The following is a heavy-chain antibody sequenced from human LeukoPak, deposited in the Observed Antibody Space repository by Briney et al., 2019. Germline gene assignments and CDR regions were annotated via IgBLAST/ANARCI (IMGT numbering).Heavy chain of an antibody. J-gene: IGHJ3*02. V-gene: IGHV4-4*07. D-gene: IGHD3-22*01. Sequence: SETLSLTCAVYGGSFSGYYWSWIRQPAGKGLEWIGRIYASGSTNYNPSLKSRVTMSVDTSKNQFSLKLRSVTAADTAVYYCARDHYDPGAFDIWGQGTLVTVSS. CDR2: IYASGST. CDR3: ARDHYDPGAFDI. CDR1: GGSFSGYY.